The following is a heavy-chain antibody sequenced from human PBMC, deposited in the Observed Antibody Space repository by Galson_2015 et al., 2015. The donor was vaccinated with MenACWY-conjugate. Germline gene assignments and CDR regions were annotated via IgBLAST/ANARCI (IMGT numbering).Heavy chain of an antibody. V-gene: IGHV3-7*01. CDR3: VRPIMTFAAVRSPDY. D-gene: IGHD3-10*01. CDR1: GFPFGTYW. Sequence: SLRLSCAASGFPFGTYWMTWVRQAPGKGLEWVANIKYDGSEQYYGDSVRGRLIISRDNANNSLFLQMNSLRPEDTAVYYCVRPIMTFAAVRSPDYWGQGTLVTVSS. CDR2: IKYDGSEQ. J-gene: IGHJ4*02.